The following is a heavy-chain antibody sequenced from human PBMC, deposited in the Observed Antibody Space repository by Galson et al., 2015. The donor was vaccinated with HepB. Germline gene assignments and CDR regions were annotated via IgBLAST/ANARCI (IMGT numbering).Heavy chain of an antibody. D-gene: IGHD3-10*01. CDR3: ARHVYHFFGELSGGDPTHTYETRHWFDP. CDR1: GYSFTSYW. V-gene: IGHV5-51*01. CDR2: IYPGDSDT. J-gene: IGHJ5*02. Sequence: QSGAEVKKPGESLKISCKGSGYSFTSYWIGWVRQMPGKGLEWMGIIYPGDSDTRYSPSFQGQVTISADKSISTAYLQWSSLKASDTAMYYCARHVYHFFGELSGGDPTHTYETRHWFDPWGQ.